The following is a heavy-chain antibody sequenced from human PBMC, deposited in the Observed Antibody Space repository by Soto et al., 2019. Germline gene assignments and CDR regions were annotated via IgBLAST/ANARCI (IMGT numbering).Heavy chain of an antibody. Sequence: GASVKVSCKASGYTFTAYYMHWVRQAPGQGLEWMGWVNPGNGTTSFAQKFQGRVTMTRDTSISTAYMELSGLRSDDTAMYYCARDTYANFDYRGQGTLVTVSS. CDR3: ARDTYANFDY. CDR1: GYTFTAYY. CDR2: VNPGNGTT. D-gene: IGHD2-8*01. J-gene: IGHJ4*02. V-gene: IGHV1-2*02.